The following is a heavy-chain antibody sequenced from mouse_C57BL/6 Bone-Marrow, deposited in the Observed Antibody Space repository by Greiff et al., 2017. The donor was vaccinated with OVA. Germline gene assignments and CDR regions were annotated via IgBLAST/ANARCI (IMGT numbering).Heavy chain of an antibody. J-gene: IGHJ1*03. D-gene: IGHD2-12*01. CDR2: IWWDDDK. CDR3: ARMSYYSLWYIDG. CDR1: GFSLSTFGMG. V-gene: IGHV8-8*01. Sequence: QVTLKVSGPGILQPSQSLSLTCSFSGFSLSTFGMGVGWIRHPSGKGLEWLAHIWWDDDKYYNPALKSRLPISKDPSKNQVFLKIANVDTADTATYYGARMSYYSLWYIDGWGTGTTVTVSS.